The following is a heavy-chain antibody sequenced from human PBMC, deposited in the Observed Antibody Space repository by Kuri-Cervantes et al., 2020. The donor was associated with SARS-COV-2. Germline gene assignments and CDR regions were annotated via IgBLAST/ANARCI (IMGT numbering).Heavy chain of an antibody. CDR3: TSVYYDFWSGYYGAFDI. J-gene: IGHJ3*02. Sequence: ETLSLTCAASGFTFSNAWMSWVRQAPGKGLEWVGRIKSKTDGGTTDYAAPVKGRFTISRDDSKNTAYLQMNSLKTEDTAVYYCTSVYYDFWSGYYGAFDIWGQGTMVTVSS. V-gene: IGHV3-15*01. D-gene: IGHD3-3*01. CDR2: IKSKTDGGTT. CDR1: GFTFSNAW.